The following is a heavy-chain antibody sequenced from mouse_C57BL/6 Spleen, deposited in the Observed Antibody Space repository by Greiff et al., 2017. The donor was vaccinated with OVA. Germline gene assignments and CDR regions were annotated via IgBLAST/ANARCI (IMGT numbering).Heavy chain of an antibody. CDR3: ARGNYYGSYFDY. J-gene: IGHJ2*01. Sequence: QVQLKQPGAELVKPGASVKMSCKASGYTFTSYWITWVKQRPGQGLEWIGDIYPGSGSTNYNEKFKSKATLTVDTSSSTAYMQLSSLTSEDSAVYYCARGNYYGSYFDYWGQGTTLTVSS. D-gene: IGHD1-1*01. V-gene: IGHV1-55*01. CDR1: GYTFTSYW. CDR2: IYPGSGST.